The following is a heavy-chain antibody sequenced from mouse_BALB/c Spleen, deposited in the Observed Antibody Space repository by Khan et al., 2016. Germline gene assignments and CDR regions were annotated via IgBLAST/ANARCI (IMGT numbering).Heavy chain of an antibody. CDR2: INTYSGES. Sequence: QIQLVQSGPELKKPGKTVKISCKASGYTFTNYGMNWVKQAPGKGLKWMGWINTYSGESKYADDFKGRFAFSLENSANTASLQINNLKTEDTATYFCARYRYYYGSSRYIDVWGAGTSVTVSS. CDR1: GYTFTNYG. J-gene: IGHJ1*01. V-gene: IGHV9-3-1*01. CDR3: ARYRYYYGSSRYIDV. D-gene: IGHD1-1*01.